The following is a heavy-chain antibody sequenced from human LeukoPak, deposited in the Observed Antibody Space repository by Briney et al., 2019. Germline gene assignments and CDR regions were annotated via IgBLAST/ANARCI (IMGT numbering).Heavy chain of an antibody. Sequence: ASVKVSCKASGYTFTSYGISWVRQAPGQGLEWTGWISAYNGNTNYAQKFQERVTITRDMSTSTAYMELSSLRSEDTAVYYCAALVVGAIRYFDYWGQGTLVTVSS. CDR2: ISAYNGNT. CDR1: GYTFTSYG. V-gene: IGHV1-18*01. CDR3: AALVVGAIRYFDY. D-gene: IGHD1-26*01. J-gene: IGHJ4*02.